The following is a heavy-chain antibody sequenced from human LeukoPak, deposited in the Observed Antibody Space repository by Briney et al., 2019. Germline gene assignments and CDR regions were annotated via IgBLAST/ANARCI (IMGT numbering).Heavy chain of an antibody. CDR2: IIPIFGTA. J-gene: IGHJ4*02. D-gene: IGHD3-3*01. Sequence: SVQVSCKASGGTFSSYAISWVRQAPGQGLEWMGRIIPIFGTANYAQKFQGRVTITTDESTSTAYMELSSLRSEDTAVYYCARDESGYDFWSGYLDYWGQGTLVTVSS. CDR3: ARDESGYDFWSGYLDY. V-gene: IGHV1-69*05. CDR1: GGTFSSYA.